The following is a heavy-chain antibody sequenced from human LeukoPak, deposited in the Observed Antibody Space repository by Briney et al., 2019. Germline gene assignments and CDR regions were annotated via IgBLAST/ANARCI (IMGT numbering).Heavy chain of an antibody. Sequence: PRGSLRRSCAASGFTFSSYGRHWVRQAPGKGLEWVAVISYDGSNKYYADSVKGRFTISRDNSKNTLYLQMNSLRAEDTAVYYCARSYSYGGIHYWGQGTLVTVSS. CDR1: GFTFSSYG. CDR2: ISYDGSNK. CDR3: ARSYSYGGIHY. D-gene: IGHD5-18*01. V-gene: IGHV3-30*03. J-gene: IGHJ4*02.